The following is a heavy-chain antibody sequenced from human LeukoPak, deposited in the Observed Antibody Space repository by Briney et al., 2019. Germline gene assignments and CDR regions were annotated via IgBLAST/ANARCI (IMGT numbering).Heavy chain of an antibody. Sequence: SVKVSCKASGGTFSSYAISWVRQAPGQGLEWMGRIIPILGIANYAQKLQGRVTITADKSTSTAYMELSSLRSEDTAVYYCARDMRYYYDSSGRGDYFDYWGQGTLVTASS. CDR3: ARDMRYYYDSSGRGDYFDY. CDR2: IIPILGIA. V-gene: IGHV1-69*04. D-gene: IGHD3-22*01. CDR1: GGTFSSYA. J-gene: IGHJ4*02.